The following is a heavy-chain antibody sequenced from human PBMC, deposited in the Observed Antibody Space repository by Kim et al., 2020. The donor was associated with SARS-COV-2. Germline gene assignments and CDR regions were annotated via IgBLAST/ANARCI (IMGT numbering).Heavy chain of an antibody. D-gene: IGHD6-13*01. V-gene: IGHV4-39*01. CDR2: IYYSGST. Sequence: SETLSLTCTVSGGSISSSSYYWGWIRQPPGKGLEWIGSIYYSGSTYYNPSLKSRVTISVATSKNQFSLKLSSVTAADTAVYYCARHDPLRSSSYSDFDYWGQGTLVTVSS. CDR1: GGSISSSSYY. CDR3: ARHDPLRSSSYSDFDY. J-gene: IGHJ4*02.